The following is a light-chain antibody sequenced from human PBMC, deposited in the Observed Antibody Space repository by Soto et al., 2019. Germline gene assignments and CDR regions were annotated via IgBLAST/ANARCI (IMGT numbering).Light chain of an antibody. CDR1: ANDVGGHNY. J-gene: IGLJ1*01. CDR3: YSYAGTDTFV. V-gene: IGLV2-11*02. CDR2: DVT. Sequence: QSVLAQPRSVSGSPGQSATITCTGTANDVGGHNYVSWYQQRPGEAPKLLIYDVTERPSGVPDRFSGSKSGNTASLTIAGLQAEDEADYYCYSYAGTDTFVFGTGTKVTVL.